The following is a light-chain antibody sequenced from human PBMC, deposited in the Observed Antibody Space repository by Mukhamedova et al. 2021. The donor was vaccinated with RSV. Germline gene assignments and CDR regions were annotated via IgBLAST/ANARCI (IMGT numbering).Light chain of an antibody. V-gene: IGLV2-14*04. CDR2: DVS. CDR3: SSYTSSSTWV. CDR1: SSDVGGYNY. J-gene: IGLJ3*02. Sequence: GTSSDVGGYNYVSWYQQHPGKAPKLMIYDVSNRPSGVSNRFSGSKSGNTASLTISGLQAEDEADYYCSSYTSSSTWVFGGGTKLT.